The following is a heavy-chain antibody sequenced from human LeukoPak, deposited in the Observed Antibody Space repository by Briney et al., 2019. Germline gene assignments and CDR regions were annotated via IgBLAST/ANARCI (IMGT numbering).Heavy chain of an antibody. CDR1: GFIFSSYA. CDR3: AKRAQPKTYYYGSGSSD. CDR2: ISGSGANT. J-gene: IGHJ4*02. Sequence: SGGSLRLSCAASGFIFSSYAMSWVRQVPGKGLQWVSSISGSGANTYNADSVKGRFTISRDNSKTTLYVQMNSLRAEDTAVYYCAKRAQPKTYYYGSGSSDWGQGTLVTVSS. D-gene: IGHD3-10*01. V-gene: IGHV3-23*01.